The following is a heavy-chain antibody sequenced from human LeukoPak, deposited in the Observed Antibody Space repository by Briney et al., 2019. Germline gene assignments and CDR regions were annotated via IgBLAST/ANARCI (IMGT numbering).Heavy chain of an antibody. Sequence: ASVKVSCKASGGTFSSYAISWVRQAPGQGLEWMGGIIPIFGTANYAQKFQGRVTITADESTSTVYMELSSLRSEDTAVYYCARGPPNWGYDYWGQGTLVTVSS. CDR3: ARGPPNWGYDY. V-gene: IGHV1-69*13. D-gene: IGHD7-27*01. CDR1: GGTFSSYA. CDR2: IIPIFGTA. J-gene: IGHJ4*02.